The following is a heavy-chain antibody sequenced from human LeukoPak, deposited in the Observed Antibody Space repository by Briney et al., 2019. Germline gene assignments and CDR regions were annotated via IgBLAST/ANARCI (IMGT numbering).Heavy chain of an antibody. Sequence: GGSLRLSCVVSGFALTGNYMSWIRQAPGKEPEWVAYISSGSYSHYYADSVRSRFTISRDNSKNSLYLEMSDLRVEDTALYYCARGKRTFDPWGQGTLVTVTS. CDR1: GFALTGNY. CDR2: ISSGSYSH. CDR3: ARGKRTFDP. J-gene: IGHJ5*02. V-gene: IGHV3-11*01.